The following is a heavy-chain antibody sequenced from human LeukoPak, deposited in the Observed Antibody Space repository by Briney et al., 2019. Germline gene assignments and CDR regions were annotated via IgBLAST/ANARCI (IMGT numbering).Heavy chain of an antibody. V-gene: IGHV3-33*06. D-gene: IGHD3-22*01. CDR2: IWYDGSNK. Sequence: GGSLRLSCAASGFTFSGFGMYWVRQAPGKGLEWVAVIWYDGSNKYYADSVKGRFTISRDNSKNTLYLEMNSLRAEDTAVYYCAKDYDYDSRGYWDYYFDYWAQGTLVSVSS. CDR1: GFTFSGFG. J-gene: IGHJ4*02. CDR3: AKDYDYDSRGYWDYYFDY.